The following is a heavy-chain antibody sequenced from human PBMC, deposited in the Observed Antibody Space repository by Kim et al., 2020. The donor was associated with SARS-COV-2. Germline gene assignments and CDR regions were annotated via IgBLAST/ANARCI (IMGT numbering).Heavy chain of an antibody. D-gene: IGHD3-16*01. CDR1: GFTVSSNY. CDR2: IFSDGSA. Sequence: GGSLRLSCAASGFTVSSNYMTWVRQAPGKGLEWVSLIFSDGSAYYADSVKGRFTISRDNSKNTLYLQVNSLRVEDTAVYYCAREGGGFGPLPPIDYWGQG. V-gene: IGHV3-66*01. J-gene: IGHJ4*02. CDR3: AREGGGFGPLPPIDY.